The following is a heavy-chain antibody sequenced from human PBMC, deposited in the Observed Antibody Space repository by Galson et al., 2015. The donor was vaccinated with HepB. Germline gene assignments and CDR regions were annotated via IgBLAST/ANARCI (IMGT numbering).Heavy chain of an antibody. V-gene: IGHV1-2*02. D-gene: IGHD5-18*01. Sequence: KVSCKASGYTFTGYSIHWVRQAPGQGLEWMGWINPISGDTNYDQKFQGRVTMTRDTSLRTAYMELSRLRSDDTAVFYCAREDSYGVYSGMDVWGRGTTVIVSS. CDR1: GYTFTGYS. CDR3: AREDSYGVYSGMDV. J-gene: IGHJ6*02. CDR2: INPISGDT.